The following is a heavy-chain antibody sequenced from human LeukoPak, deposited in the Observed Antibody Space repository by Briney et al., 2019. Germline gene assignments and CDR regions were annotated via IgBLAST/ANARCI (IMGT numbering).Heavy chain of an antibody. D-gene: IGHD3-9*01. V-gene: IGHV3-23*01. CDR1: GFTFKTYW. Sequence: PGGSLRLSCAASGFTFKTYWMHWVRQAPGKGLEWVSGLSGSGTGTYYADSVKGRFTISRDNSKNTLYLQMNSLGAEDTAIYYCAKELLLRYFDYWGQGTLVTVST. CDR2: LSGSGTGT. J-gene: IGHJ4*02. CDR3: AKELLLRYFDY.